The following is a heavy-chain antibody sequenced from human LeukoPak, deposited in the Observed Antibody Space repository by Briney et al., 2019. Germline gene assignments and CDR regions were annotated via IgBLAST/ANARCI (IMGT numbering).Heavy chain of an antibody. J-gene: IGHJ4*02. V-gene: IGHV1-18*01. Sequence: GASVKVSCKASGYTFTSYGISWVRQAPGQGLEWMGWISAYNGNTNYAQKLQGRVTMTTDTSTSTAYMELRSLRSDDTAVYYCARGPTPSLCNWNDPIDYWGQGTLVTVSS. CDR3: ARGPTPSLCNWNDPIDY. CDR2: ISAYNGNT. D-gene: IGHD1-1*01. CDR1: GYTFTSYG.